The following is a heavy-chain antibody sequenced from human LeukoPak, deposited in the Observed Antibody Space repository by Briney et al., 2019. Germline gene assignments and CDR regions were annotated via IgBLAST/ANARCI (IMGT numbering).Heavy chain of an antibody. V-gene: IGHV4-59*01. CDR1: GGSISSYY. CDR2: IYYSGST. D-gene: IGHD5-24*01. CDR3: ARFRFYRRDGYNFDY. J-gene: IGHJ4*02. Sequence: KPSETLSLTCTVSGGSISSYYWSWIRQPPGKGLEWIGYIYYSGSTNYNPSLKSRVTISADTSKNQFSLKLSSVTAADTAVYYCARFRFYRRDGYNFDYWGQGTLVTVSS.